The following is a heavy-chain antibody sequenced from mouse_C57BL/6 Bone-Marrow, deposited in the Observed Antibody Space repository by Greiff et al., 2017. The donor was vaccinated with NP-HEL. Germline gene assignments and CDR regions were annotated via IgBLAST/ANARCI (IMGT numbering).Heavy chain of an antibody. Sequence: VQLQQSVAELVRPGASVKLSCTASGFNIKNTYMPWVKQRPEQGLEWIGRIDPANGNTKYAPKFQGKATITADTSSNTAYLQLSSLTSEDTAIYYCARYYGSSYVGGYYAMDYWGQGTSVTVSS. V-gene: IGHV14-3*01. CDR3: ARYYGSSYVGGYYAMDY. CDR1: GFNIKNTY. CDR2: IDPANGNT. D-gene: IGHD1-1*01. J-gene: IGHJ4*01.